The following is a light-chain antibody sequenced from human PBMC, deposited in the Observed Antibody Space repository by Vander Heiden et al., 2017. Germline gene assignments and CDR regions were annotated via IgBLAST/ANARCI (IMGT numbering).Light chain of an antibody. V-gene: IGLV2-14*03. CDR1: SSDVGGYNY. CDR3: SSYTSSSPVV. J-gene: IGLJ2*01. Sequence: QSALTQPASVSGSPGKSITISCTGTSSDVGGYNYVSWYQPHPGKAPKLMIYDVSNRPSGVSNRFSGSKSGNTASLTISGLQAEDEADYYCSSYTSSSPVVFGGGTKLTVL. CDR2: DVS.